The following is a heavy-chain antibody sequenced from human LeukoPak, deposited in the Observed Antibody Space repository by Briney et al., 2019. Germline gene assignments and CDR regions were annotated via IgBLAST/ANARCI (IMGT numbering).Heavy chain of an antibody. CDR2: INPNSGGT. Sequence: GASVKVSCKASGYTFTSYGISWVRQAPGQGLEWMGWINPNSGGTNYAQKFQGRVTMTRDTSISTAYMELSRLRSDDTAVYYCARDRIRYFDWLLSDAFDIWGQGTMVTVSS. D-gene: IGHD3-9*01. V-gene: IGHV1-2*02. CDR3: ARDRIRYFDWLLSDAFDI. J-gene: IGHJ3*02. CDR1: GYTFTSYG.